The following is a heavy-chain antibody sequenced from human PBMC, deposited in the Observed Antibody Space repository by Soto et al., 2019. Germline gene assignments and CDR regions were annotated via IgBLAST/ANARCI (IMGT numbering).Heavy chain of an antibody. V-gene: IGHV3-30*03. J-gene: IGHJ4*02. Sequence: QVQLMESGGGVVQPGRSLRLSCAASGFTFKTYGIHWVRQVPGKGLQWVAALSYDGVNKFYADSVKGRFTISRDHSKNTVSLEMNNLRADDTAVYYCARDRGHVEWLPRQIDYWGQGTTVTVSS. D-gene: IGHD3-3*01. CDR2: LSYDGVNK. CDR3: ARDRGHVEWLPRQIDY. CDR1: GFTFKTYG.